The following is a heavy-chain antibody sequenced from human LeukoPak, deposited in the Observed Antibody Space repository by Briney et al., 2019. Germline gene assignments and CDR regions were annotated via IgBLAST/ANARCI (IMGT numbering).Heavy chain of an antibody. CDR3: AREKVVADL. CDR1: GGSISSYY. J-gene: IGHJ5*02. CDR2: IYDSGST. Sequence: SETLSLTCTVSGGSISSYYWSWIRQPPGKGLEWIGYIYDSGSTNYNPSLKSRVTISVDTSKNQFSLKLSSVTAADTAVYYCAREKVVADLWGQGTLVTVSS. V-gene: IGHV4-59*01. D-gene: IGHD2-15*01.